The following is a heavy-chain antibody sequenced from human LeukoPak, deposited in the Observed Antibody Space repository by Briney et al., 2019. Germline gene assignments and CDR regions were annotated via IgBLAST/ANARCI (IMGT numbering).Heavy chain of an antibody. D-gene: IGHD6-13*01. CDR3: ARGDQAAAGTGIDY. Sequence: GASVKVSCKASGYTFTGYYMHWVRQAPGQVLGWMGWINPNSGGTNYAQKFQGRVTMTRDTSISTAYMELSRLRSDDTAVYYCARGDQAAAGTGIDYWGQGTLVTVSS. CDR2: INPNSGGT. J-gene: IGHJ4*02. V-gene: IGHV1-2*02. CDR1: GYTFTGYY.